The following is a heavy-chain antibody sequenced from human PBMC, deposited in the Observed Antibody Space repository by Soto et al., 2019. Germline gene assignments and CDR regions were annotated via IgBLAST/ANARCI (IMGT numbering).Heavy chain of an antibody. CDR2: ISYDGSNK. CDR1: GFTFSSYG. V-gene: IGHV3-30*18. CDR3: AKLHVEMAAIGDY. Sequence: QVQLVESGGGVVQPGRSLRLSCAASGFTFSSYGMHWVRQAPGKGLEWVAVISYDGSNKYYADSVKGRFTISRDNSKKALYLQMNSLRAEDTAVYYCAKLHVEMAAIGDYWGQGTLVTVSS. J-gene: IGHJ4*02. D-gene: IGHD6-19*01.